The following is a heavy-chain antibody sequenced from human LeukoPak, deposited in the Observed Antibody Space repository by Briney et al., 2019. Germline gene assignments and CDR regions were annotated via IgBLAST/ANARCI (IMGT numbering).Heavy chain of an antibody. CDR1: GFTFSSYG. J-gene: IGHJ4*02. CDR2: ISYDGSNK. D-gene: IGHD6-13*01. V-gene: IGHV3-30*18. Sequence: GGSLRLSCAAPGFTFSSYGMHWVRQAPGKGLEWAAVISYDGSNKYYADSVKGRFTISRDNSKNTLYLQMNSLRAEDTAVCYCAKGQIAAAGPTYFDYWGQGTLVTVSS. CDR3: AKGQIAAAGPTYFDY.